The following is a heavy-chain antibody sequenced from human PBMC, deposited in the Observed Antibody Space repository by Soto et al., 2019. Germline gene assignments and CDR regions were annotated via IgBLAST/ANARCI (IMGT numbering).Heavy chain of an antibody. D-gene: IGHD2-15*01. CDR3: AREDGSRSPIKYYFYGMDV. V-gene: IGHV3-23*01. CDR2: ISGSGGST. CDR1: GFTFSSYA. Sequence: PGGSLRLSCAASGFTFSSYAMSWVRQAPGKGLEWVSAISGSGGSTYYADSVKGRFTISRDNSKNTLYLQMNSLRAEDTAVYYCAREDGSRSPIKYYFYGMDVWGPGTTVTVSS. J-gene: IGHJ6*02.